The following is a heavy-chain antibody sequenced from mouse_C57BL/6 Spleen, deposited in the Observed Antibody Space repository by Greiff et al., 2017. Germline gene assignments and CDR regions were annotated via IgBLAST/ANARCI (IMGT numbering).Heavy chain of an antibody. D-gene: IGHD2-13*01. V-gene: IGHV1-81*01. CDR3: ARRDDDYHYFDD. J-gene: IGHJ2*01. Sequence: QVQLQQSGAELARPGASVKLSCKASGYTFTSYGISWVKQRTGQGLEWIGEIYPRSGNTYYNEKFKGKATLTADKSSSTAYMELRSLTSEDSAVDFCARRDDDYHYFDDWGQGTTLTVSS. CDR2: IYPRSGNT. CDR1: GYTFTSYG.